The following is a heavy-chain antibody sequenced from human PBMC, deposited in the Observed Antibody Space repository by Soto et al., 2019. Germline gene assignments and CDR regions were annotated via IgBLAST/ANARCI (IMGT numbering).Heavy chain of an antibody. CDR1: GGTFSSYA. Sequence: GASVKVSCKASGGTFSSYAISWVRQAPGQGLEWMGGIIPIFGTANYAQKFQGRVTITADESTSTAYMELSSLRSEDTAAYYCARERGIAARQDAFDIWGQGTMVTVSS. D-gene: IGHD6-6*01. CDR3: ARERGIAARQDAFDI. V-gene: IGHV1-69*13. J-gene: IGHJ3*02. CDR2: IIPIFGTA.